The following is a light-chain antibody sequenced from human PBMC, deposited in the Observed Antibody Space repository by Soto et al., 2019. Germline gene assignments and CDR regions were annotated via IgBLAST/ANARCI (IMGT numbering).Light chain of an antibody. V-gene: IGKV1-5*03. Sequence: DSQMTQSPSTLSASVGDRVTITCRASQSISSWLAWYQQKPGKAPKLLIYKASSLESGAPSRFSGSGSGTEFTLTISSLQPDDFATYYCQQYNSYPWTFGQGTKVEIK. J-gene: IGKJ1*01. CDR2: KAS. CDR3: QQYNSYPWT. CDR1: QSISSW.